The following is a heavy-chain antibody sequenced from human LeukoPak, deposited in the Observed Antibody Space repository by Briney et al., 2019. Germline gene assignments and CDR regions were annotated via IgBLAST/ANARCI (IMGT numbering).Heavy chain of an antibody. Sequence: AGGSPRLSCAASGFTFSSYAMHWVRQAPGKGLEWVAVISYDGSNKYYADSVKGRVTISRDNSKNTPYLQMNSLRAEDTAVYYCASTYGSGSYFLFDYWGQGTLVTVSS. J-gene: IGHJ4*02. D-gene: IGHD3-10*01. CDR3: ASTYGSGSYFLFDY. V-gene: IGHV3-30-3*01. CDR1: GFTFSSYA. CDR2: ISYDGSNK.